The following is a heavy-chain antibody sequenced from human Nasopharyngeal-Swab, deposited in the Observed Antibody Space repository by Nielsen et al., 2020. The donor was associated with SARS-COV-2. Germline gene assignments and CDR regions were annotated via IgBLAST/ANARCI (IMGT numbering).Heavy chain of an antibody. Sequence: GGSLRLSCAASGFTFSSYDMHWVRQATGKGLEWVSAIGTAGDTYCPGSVKGRFTISRENAKNSLYLQMNSLRAGDTAVYYCARSYRRSYYYYGMDVWGQGTTVTVSS. CDR3: ARSYRRSYYYYGMDV. CDR2: IGTAGDT. CDR1: GFTFSSYD. J-gene: IGHJ6*02. D-gene: IGHD1-1*01. V-gene: IGHV3-13*01.